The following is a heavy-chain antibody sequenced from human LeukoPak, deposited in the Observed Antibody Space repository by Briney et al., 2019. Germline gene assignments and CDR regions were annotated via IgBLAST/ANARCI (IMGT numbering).Heavy chain of an antibody. CDR2: ISAYNGNT. Sequence: ASVKVSCKASGYTFTSYDINWVRQAPGQGLEWMGWISAYNGNTNYAQKLQGRVTMTTDTSTSTAYMELRSLRSDDTAVYYCARSLYCSSTSCRYNWFDPWGQGTLVTVSS. CDR1: GYTFTSYD. CDR3: ARSLYCSSTSCRYNWFDP. D-gene: IGHD2-2*01. J-gene: IGHJ5*02. V-gene: IGHV1-18*01.